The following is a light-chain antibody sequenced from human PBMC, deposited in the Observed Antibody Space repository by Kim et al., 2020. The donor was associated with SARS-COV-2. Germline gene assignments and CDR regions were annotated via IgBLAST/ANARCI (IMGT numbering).Light chain of an antibody. CDR3: QQYGSSLYT. J-gene: IGKJ2*01. V-gene: IGKV3-20*01. Sequence: SAGEGTSLSFRAGQSVSSDCLAWYQQKPGQGPRLLIYGASHRVTGTPDRFSGSGSGTDFTFTITRLESEDFVVYYCQQYGSSLYTFGQETNLEI. CDR2: GAS. CDR1: QSVSSDC.